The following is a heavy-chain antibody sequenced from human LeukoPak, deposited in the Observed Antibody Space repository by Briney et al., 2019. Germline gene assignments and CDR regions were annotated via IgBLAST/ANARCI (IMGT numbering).Heavy chain of an antibody. CDR2: IDPSGSNT. V-gene: IGHV5-10-1*01. D-gene: IGHD3-22*01. CDR3: ARLNHYDSSGYYAIFDY. Sequence: GESLKISCKGFGYTFTSDWISWVRQMPGKGLEWMGRIDPSGSNTNYTPSFQGHVTISADKSTSTAYLQWSSLKASDTAMYYCARLNHYDSSGYYAIFDYWGQGTLVTVSS. CDR1: GYTFTSDW. J-gene: IGHJ4*02.